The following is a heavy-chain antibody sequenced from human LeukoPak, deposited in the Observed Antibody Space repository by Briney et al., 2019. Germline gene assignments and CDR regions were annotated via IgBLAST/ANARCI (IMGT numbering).Heavy chain of an antibody. CDR3: ARSVLGDYGSGSSAWGFDI. J-gene: IGHJ4*02. D-gene: IGHD3-10*01. CDR2: ISSGSGYK. Sequence: GGSLRLSCAVSGFTFSSYSMNWVRQAPGKGLEWVSSISSGSGYKYYADSMKGRFTISRVNAKNSLYLQMNSLRAEDTAVYYCARSVLGDYGSGSSAWGFDIWGQGTLVTVSS. CDR1: GFTFSSYS. V-gene: IGHV3-21*01.